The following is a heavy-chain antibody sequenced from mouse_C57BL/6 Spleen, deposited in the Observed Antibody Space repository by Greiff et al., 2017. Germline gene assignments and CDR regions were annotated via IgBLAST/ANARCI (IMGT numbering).Heavy chain of an antibody. CDR1: GYSFTGYY. D-gene: IGHD1-1*01. V-gene: IGHV1-42*01. CDR2: INPSTGGT. Sequence: VQLQQSGPELVKPGASVKISCKASGYSFTGYYMNWVKQSPEKSLEWIGEINPSTGGTTYNQKFKAKATLTEDKSSSTAYMQLKSLTSEDSAVYDCARFYDYGSSYDWGQGTTLTVSS. J-gene: IGHJ2*01. CDR3: ARFYDYGSSYD.